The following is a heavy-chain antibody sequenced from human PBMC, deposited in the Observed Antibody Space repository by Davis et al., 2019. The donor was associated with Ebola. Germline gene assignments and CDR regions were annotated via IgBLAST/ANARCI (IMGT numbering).Heavy chain of an antibody. CDR3: ARAGRGAVAGPGH. Sequence: ASVKVSCKASGYTFTGYYMHWVRQAPGQGLEWMGWINPNGGGTNYAQKFQGRVTMTRDTSISTAYMELSRLRSDDTAVYYCARAGRGAVAGPGHWGQGTLVTVSS. J-gene: IGHJ1*01. D-gene: IGHD6-19*01. V-gene: IGHV1-2*02. CDR1: GYTFTGYY. CDR2: INPNGGGT.